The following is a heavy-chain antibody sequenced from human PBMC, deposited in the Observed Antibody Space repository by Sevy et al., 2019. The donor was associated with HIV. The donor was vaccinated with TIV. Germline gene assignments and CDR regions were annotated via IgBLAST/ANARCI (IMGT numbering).Heavy chain of an antibody. CDR2: ISSSSSYI. Sequence: GGSLRLSCAASGFTFSSYSMHWVRQAPGKGLEWVSSISSSSSYIYYADSVKGRFTISRDNAKNSLYLQMNSLRAEDTSCDYGAGERGIEVATDGLDVWGQGTMVTVSS. D-gene: IGHD6-19*01. CDR1: GFTFSSYS. J-gene: IGHJ3*01. V-gene: IGHV3-21*01. CDR3: AGERGIEVATDGLDV.